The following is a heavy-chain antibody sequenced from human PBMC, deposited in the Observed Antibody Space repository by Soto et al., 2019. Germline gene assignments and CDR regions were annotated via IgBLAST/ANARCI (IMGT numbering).Heavy chain of an antibody. V-gene: IGHV5-51*01. D-gene: IGHD6-13*01. CDR1: GYSFTSYW. CDR2: IYPGDSDT. CDR3: ARGRPGGYSSSWYRNYYYYGMDV. Sequence: GESLKISCKGSGYSFTSYWIGWVRQMPGKGLEWMGIIYPGDSDTRYSPSFQGQVTISADKSISTAYLQWSSLEASDTAMYYCARGRPGGYSSSWYRNYYYYGMDVWGQGTTVTVSS. J-gene: IGHJ6*02.